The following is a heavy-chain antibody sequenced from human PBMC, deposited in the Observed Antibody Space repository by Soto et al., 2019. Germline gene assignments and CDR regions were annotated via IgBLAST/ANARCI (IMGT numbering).Heavy chain of an antibody. CDR1: GGTFSSYP. CDR2: IIPIFGTT. CDR3: ARPRTTATTMGYEY. D-gene: IGHD1-1*01. V-gene: IGHV1-69*01. Sequence: QVQLVQSGAEVKKPGSSVRVSCKASGGTFSSYPIGWLRQAPGQGLEWMGVIIPIFGTTNFAQRFQARVTISGYESTSTAYMELSTLRYDDTAVYFCARPRTTATTMGYEYWGQVTLVTGSS. J-gene: IGHJ4*02.